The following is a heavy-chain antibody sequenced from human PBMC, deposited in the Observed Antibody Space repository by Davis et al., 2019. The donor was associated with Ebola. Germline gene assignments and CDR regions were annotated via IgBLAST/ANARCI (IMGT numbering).Heavy chain of an antibody. J-gene: IGHJ4*02. CDR2: MNPNSGNT. D-gene: IGHD4-23*01. CDR3: AREAVYGGGPDY. Sequence: ASVKVSCKASGYTFTSYDINWVRQATGQGFEWMGWMNPNSGNTGYAQKFQGRVTMTRNTSISTAYMELSSLRSEDTAVYYCAREAVYGGGPDYWGQGTLVTVSS. V-gene: IGHV1-8*01. CDR1: GYTFTSYD.